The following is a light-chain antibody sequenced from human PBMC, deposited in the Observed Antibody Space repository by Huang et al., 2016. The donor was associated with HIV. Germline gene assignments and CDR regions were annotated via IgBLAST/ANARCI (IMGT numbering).Light chain of an antibody. Sequence: IVMTQSPATLSVSPGEGATLSCRASQSVGSNLAWYQQRPGQAPRLLIYGASTRATGVPFRFSGRGSGTDFTLTISGPQSEDSAVYYCQQYSDRPPWTFGQGTKVE. V-gene: IGKV3-15*01. J-gene: IGKJ1*01. CDR2: GAS. CDR3: QQYSDRPPWT. CDR1: QSVGSN.